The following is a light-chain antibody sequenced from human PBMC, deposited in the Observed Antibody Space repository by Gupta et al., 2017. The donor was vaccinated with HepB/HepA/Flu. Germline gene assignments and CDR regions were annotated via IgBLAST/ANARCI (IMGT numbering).Light chain of an antibody. Sequence: TLSSSPGERATLSCRASQSVSSYLAWYQQKPGQAPRLLIYDASNRATGIPARFSGSGYGTYVTLTISSLEPEDFAVHYCQQRSNWPWTFGQGTKVEIK. CDR1: QSVSSY. CDR2: DAS. V-gene: IGKV3-11*01. CDR3: QQRSNWPWT. J-gene: IGKJ1*01.